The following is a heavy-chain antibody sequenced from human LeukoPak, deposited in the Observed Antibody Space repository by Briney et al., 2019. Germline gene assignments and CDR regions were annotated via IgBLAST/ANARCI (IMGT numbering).Heavy chain of an antibody. J-gene: IGHJ6*02. CDR1: GGTFSSYA. V-gene: IGHV1-69*04. CDR3: ARGVLAHYGMDV. Sequence: SVKVSCKASGGTFSSYAISWVRQAPGQGLEWMGRIIPILGIANYAQKFQGRVTITADKSMSTAYMELSSLRSEDTAVYYCARGVLAHYGMDVWGQGTTVTVSS. D-gene: IGHD3-3*02. CDR2: IIPILGIA.